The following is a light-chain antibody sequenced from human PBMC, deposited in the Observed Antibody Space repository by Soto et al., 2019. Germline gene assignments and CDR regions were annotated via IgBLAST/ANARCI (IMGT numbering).Light chain of an antibody. CDR3: QQYNDWPLT. CDR1: QSVSTN. CDR2: GAS. J-gene: IGKJ4*01. Sequence: EIVMTQSPATLSESPGERASLYCGASQSVSTNLAWYQQKPAQAPRLLIYGASTRATGIPARFSGGGSGTEFTLTISSLQSADFAVYYCQQYNDWPLTFGGGTKVEIK. V-gene: IGKV3-15*01.